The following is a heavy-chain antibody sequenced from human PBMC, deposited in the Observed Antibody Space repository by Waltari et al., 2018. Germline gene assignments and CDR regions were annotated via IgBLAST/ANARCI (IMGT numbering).Heavy chain of an antibody. J-gene: IGHJ4*02. V-gene: IGHV3-9*01. D-gene: IGHD3-22*01. CDR3: AKAMGYDSSGYYADY. CDR2: ISWNSGSI. Sequence: EVQLVESGGGLVQPGRSLRLSCAASGFTFDDYAMHWVRPAPGKGLEWVSGISWNSGSIGYADSVKGRFTISRDNAKNSLYLQMNSLRAEDTALYYCAKAMGYDSSGYYADYWGQGTLVTVSS. CDR1: GFTFDDYA.